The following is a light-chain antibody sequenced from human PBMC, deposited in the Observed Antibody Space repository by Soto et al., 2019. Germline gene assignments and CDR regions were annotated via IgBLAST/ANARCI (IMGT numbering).Light chain of an antibody. Sequence: QSALTQPASVSGSPGQSITISCTGTSSDVGTYNYVSWYQQHPGKAPKLMIYEVSNRPSGVSNRFSGSKSGNTASLTISGLQGEDEADYYCSSYTTSSLGVFGGGTKVTVL. CDR2: EVS. V-gene: IGLV2-14*01. CDR3: SSYTTSSLGV. CDR1: SSDVGTYNY. J-gene: IGLJ2*01.